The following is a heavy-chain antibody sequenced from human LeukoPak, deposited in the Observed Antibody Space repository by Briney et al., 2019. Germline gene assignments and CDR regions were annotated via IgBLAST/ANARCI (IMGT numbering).Heavy chain of an antibody. CDR3: ARSWAGMYYPFYYFDF. V-gene: IGHV4-4*07. Sequence: PSETLSLTCTVSGGSISSYYWSWIRQPAGKGLEWIGRIYTSGSTNYNPSLKSRVTMSVDTSKNQFSLKLSSVTAADTAVYYCARSWAGMYYPFYYFDFWGQGTLVSVSS. CDR2: IYTSGST. J-gene: IGHJ4*02. CDR1: GGSISSYY. D-gene: IGHD1-26*01.